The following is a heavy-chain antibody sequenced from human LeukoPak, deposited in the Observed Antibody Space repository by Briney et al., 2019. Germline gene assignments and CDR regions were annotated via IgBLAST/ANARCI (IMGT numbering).Heavy chain of an antibody. V-gene: IGHV3-23*01. Sequence: SGGSLRLSCAASEFTFSSYAMQWVRQAPGKGLEWVSGISASGVNIWYADSVKGRYPIYSDNPKNTQYLHMNSLKAEDTAVYYCAKYVSAKGPPYALGVWGQGTTVT. D-gene: IGHD2/OR15-2a*01. CDR2: ISASGVNI. CDR3: AKYVSAKGPPYALGV. CDR1: EFTFSSYA. J-gene: IGHJ6*02.